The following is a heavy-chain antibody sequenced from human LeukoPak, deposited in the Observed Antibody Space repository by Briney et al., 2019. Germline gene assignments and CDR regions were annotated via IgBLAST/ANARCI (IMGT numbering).Heavy chain of an antibody. J-gene: IGHJ5*02. CDR1: DGSISSSSYY. D-gene: IGHD3-10*01. CDR3: ARGGYYGSGNDFRFDP. Sequence: PSETLSLTCTVSDGSISSSSYYWGWIRQPPGKGLEWIGSIYYGSVFYSVSTYYKPSVKSRVTISVDTSKSQFSLKLSSVTAADTAVYYCARGGYYGSGNDFRFDPWGQGTLVTVSS. V-gene: IGHV4-39*07. CDR2: IYYGSVFYSVST.